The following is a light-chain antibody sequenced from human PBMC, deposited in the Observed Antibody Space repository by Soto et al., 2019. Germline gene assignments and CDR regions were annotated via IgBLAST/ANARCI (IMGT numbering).Light chain of an antibody. CDR3: QQYNAWPRT. Sequence: EIVMTQSPATLSVSPGERATLFCRASLSVSRNLAWYQQKPGQAPRLLIFDASTRATGIPARFSGSGSGTEFTLTITSLQSEDFAVYYCQQYNAWPRTFGQGTKVEIK. J-gene: IGKJ1*01. CDR2: DAS. V-gene: IGKV3-15*01. CDR1: LSVSRN.